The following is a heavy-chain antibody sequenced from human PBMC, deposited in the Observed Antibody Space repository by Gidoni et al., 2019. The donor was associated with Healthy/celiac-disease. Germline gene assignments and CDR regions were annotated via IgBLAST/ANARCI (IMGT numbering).Heavy chain of an antibody. CDR2: MNPNSGNT. D-gene: IGHD5-18*01. J-gene: IGHJ4*02. CDR3: ASVTRMDTAMVTDYFDY. V-gene: IGHV1-8*01. Sequence: QVQLVQSGAEVKKPGASVKVSCKASGYTFTSYDINWVRQATGQGLEWMGWMNPNSGNTGYAQKFQGRVTMTRNTSISTAYMELSSLRSEDTAVYYCASVTRMDTAMVTDYFDYWGQGTLVTVSS. CDR1: GYTFTSYD.